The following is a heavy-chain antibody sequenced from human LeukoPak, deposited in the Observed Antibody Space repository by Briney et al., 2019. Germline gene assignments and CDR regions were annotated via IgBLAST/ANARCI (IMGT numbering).Heavy chain of an antibody. V-gene: IGHV3-23*01. CDR3: ARDRAVAGLFDN. CDR2: ISGSGGRT. J-gene: IGHJ4*02. Sequence: GGSLRLSCAASGFTFSSYAMTWVRQAPGKGLEWVSVISGSGGRTFYAASVKGRFTISRDNSKNTLYLQMNSLRVEDTAVYYCARDRAVAGLFDNWGQGTLVTVSS. D-gene: IGHD6-19*01. CDR1: GFTFSSYA.